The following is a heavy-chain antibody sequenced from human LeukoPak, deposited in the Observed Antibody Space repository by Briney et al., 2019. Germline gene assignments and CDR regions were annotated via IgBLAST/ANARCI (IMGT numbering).Heavy chain of an antibody. CDR1: GFTFSNYA. D-gene: IGHD3-22*01. CDR2: ISGSGGST. Sequence: AGGSLRLSCAASGFTFSNYAMSWVRQAPGKGLEWVSGISGSGGSTYYADSVKGRPTISRDNSKNTLYLQMDSLRAEDTAVYYCAKVGIRISLIVVVFTTADDWYFDLWGRGTLVTVSS. V-gene: IGHV3-23*01. J-gene: IGHJ2*01. CDR3: AKVGIRISLIVVVFTTADDWYFDL.